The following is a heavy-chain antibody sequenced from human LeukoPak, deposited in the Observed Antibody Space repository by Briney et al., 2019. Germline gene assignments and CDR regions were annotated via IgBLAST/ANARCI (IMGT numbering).Heavy chain of an antibody. CDR1: GGSFSGYY. CDR2: INHSGST. Sequence: SETLSLTCAVYGGSFSGYYWSWIRQPPGKGLEWIGEINHSGSTNYNPSLKSRVTISVDTSKNQFSLKLSSVTAADTAVYYCASGIYYYDSSKPFDYWGQGTLVTVSS. CDR3: ASGIYYYDSSKPFDY. V-gene: IGHV4-34*01. J-gene: IGHJ4*02. D-gene: IGHD3-22*01.